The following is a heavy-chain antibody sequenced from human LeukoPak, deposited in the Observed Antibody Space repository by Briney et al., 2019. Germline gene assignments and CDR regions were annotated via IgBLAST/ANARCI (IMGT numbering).Heavy chain of an antibody. V-gene: IGHV4-39*07. D-gene: IGHD3-10*01. CDR3: ARGGGVYYGSGSYYLRDTISDYYYYYMDV. J-gene: IGHJ6*03. CDR1: GGSISSSSYY. Sequence: SETLSLTCTVSGGSISSSSYYWGWIRQPPGKGLDRFGGIYYRGSTYYHPSLKTRVTISVDTSKNQFSLKLRSLTAAVTTVYYCARGGGVYYGSGSYYLRDTISDYYYYYMDVWGKGTTVTVSS. CDR2: IYYRGST.